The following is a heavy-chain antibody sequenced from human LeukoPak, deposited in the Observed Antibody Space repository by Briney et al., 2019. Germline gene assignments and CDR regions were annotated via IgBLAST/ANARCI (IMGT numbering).Heavy chain of an antibody. D-gene: IGHD4-17*01. V-gene: IGHV1-3*01. CDR3: ARTQRRSYYYGMDV. J-gene: IGHJ6*02. Sequence: ASVKVSCKASGYTFTSYAMHWVRQAPGQRLERIGWINAGNGNTKYSQKFQGRVTITRDTSASTAYMELSSLRSEDTAVYYCARTQRRSYYYGMDVWGQGTTVTVSS. CDR1: GYTFTSYA. CDR2: INAGNGNT.